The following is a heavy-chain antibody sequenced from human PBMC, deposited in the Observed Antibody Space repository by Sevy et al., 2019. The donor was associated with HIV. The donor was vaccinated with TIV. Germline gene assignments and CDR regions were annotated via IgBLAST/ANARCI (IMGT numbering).Heavy chain of an antibody. CDR3: ARISSSPRAYYYYFGMDV. Sequence: GESPKISCKGSEYNFTNYWIGWVRQMPGKGLEWMGIIYPGDSGTRYSPSFQDQVTISADKSISTAYLQWSSLKASDTAMYYCARISSSPRAYYYYFGMDVWGQGTTVTVSS. V-gene: IGHV5-51*01. D-gene: IGHD6-6*01. CDR1: EYNFTNYW. J-gene: IGHJ6*02. CDR2: IYPGDSGT.